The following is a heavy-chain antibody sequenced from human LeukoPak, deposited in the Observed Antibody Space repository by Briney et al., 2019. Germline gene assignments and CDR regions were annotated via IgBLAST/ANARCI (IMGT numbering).Heavy chain of an antibody. CDR1: GFTFSSYS. Sequence: PGGSLRLSCAASGFTFSSYSVNWVRQAPGKGLEWVSSISSSSSYIYYADSVKGRFTISRDNAKNSLYLQMNSLRAEDTAVYYCARDSAMYYYGSGSYFGDWGQGTLVTVSS. J-gene: IGHJ4*02. V-gene: IGHV3-21*01. CDR2: ISSSSSYI. CDR3: ARDSAMYYYGSGSYFGD. D-gene: IGHD3-10*01.